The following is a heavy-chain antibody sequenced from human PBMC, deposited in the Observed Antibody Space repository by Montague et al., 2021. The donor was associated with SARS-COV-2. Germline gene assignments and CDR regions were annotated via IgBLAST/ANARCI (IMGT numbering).Heavy chain of an antibody. D-gene: IGHD1-1*01. Sequence: SLRLSCAASGFTFSSYWISWVRQAPGKGLEWVANIKQDGSEKYYLDSVKGRFTISRDNAKNSLYLQMNSLRAEDTAVYYCARVQRTTGTTRLGTYYYYYYGMDVWGQGTTVTVSS. CDR3: ARVQRTTGTTRLGTYYYYYYGMDV. CDR2: IKQDGSEK. CDR1: GFTFSSYW. J-gene: IGHJ6*02. V-gene: IGHV3-7*01.